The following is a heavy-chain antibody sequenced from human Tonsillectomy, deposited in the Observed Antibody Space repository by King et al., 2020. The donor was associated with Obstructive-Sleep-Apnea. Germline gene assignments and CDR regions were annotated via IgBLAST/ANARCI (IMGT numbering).Heavy chain of an antibody. V-gene: IGHV2-26*01. CDR3: ARMDVVVVAAAHFDY. D-gene: IGHD2-15*01. J-gene: IGHJ4*02. Sequence: TLKESGPVLVKPTETLTLTCTVSGFSLSNAKMGVSWIRQPPGKALEWLAHIFSNDEKSYSTSLKSRLTISKDTSKSQVVLIMTNMDPVDIATYYCARMDVVVVAAAHFDYWGQGTLVTVSS. CDR1: GFSLSNAKMG. CDR2: IFSNDEK.